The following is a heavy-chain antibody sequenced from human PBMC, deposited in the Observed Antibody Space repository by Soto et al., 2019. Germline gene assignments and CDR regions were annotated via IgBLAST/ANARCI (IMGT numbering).Heavy chain of an antibody. J-gene: IGHJ6*03. Sequence: EVQLVESGGGLVQPGGSLKLSCAASGFTFSGSAMHWVRQASGKGLEWVGRIRSKANNYATAYGASVKGRFTISRDDSTTTAYLQMNSLKTEDTAVYYCSRQASDFWSGKPQYYMDVWGKGTTVTVSS. V-gene: IGHV3-73*01. CDR3: SRQASDFWSGKPQYYMDV. CDR2: IRSKANNYAT. D-gene: IGHD3-3*01. CDR1: GFTFSGSA.